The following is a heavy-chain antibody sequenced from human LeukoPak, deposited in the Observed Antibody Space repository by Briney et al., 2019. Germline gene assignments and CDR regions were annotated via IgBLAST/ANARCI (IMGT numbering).Heavy chain of an antibody. CDR3: ARVYWNYAFDI. V-gene: IGHV4-30-4*08. CDR1: GGSISSGDYY. CDR2: IYYSGST. Sequence: SETLCLTCTVSGGSISSGDYYWSWIRQPPGKGLEWIGYIYYSGSTYYNPSLKSRVTISVDTSKNQFSLKLSSVTAADTAVYYCARVYWNYAFDIWGQGTMVTVSS. D-gene: IGHD1-7*01. J-gene: IGHJ3*02.